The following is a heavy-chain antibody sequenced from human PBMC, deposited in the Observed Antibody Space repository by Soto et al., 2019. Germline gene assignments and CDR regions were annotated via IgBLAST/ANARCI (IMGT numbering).Heavy chain of an antibody. CDR3: ASRNYYDTSGYYYWYYFDF. Sequence: PGGSLRLSCAASGFTFSSYSMSWVRQAPGKGLEWVSRINIDGGTTSYAESVKGRFTISRDNSKNTVYLQMNSLGAEDTAVYYCASRNYYDTSGYYYWYYFDFWGQGALVTVSS. CDR2: INIDGGTT. D-gene: IGHD3-22*01. CDR1: GFTFSSYS. J-gene: IGHJ4*02. V-gene: IGHV3-23*01.